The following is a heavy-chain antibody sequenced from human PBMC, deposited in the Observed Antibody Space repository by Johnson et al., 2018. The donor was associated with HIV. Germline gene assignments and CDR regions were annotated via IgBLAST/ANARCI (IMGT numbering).Heavy chain of an antibody. V-gene: IGHV3-30*03. CDR1: GFIFSSYG. CDR2: ISYDGSNT. Sequence: VHLVESGGGVVQRGGSLRLACAASGFIFSSYGMHWVRQAPGKGLEWLSLISYDGSNTYYADSVRGRFPISRDHSKNTVYLQMNSLRAEDTAVYYCARDGTFGYGDYVGRAFDIWGQGTMVTVSS. D-gene: IGHD4-17*01. J-gene: IGHJ3*02. CDR3: ARDGTFGYGDYVGRAFDI.